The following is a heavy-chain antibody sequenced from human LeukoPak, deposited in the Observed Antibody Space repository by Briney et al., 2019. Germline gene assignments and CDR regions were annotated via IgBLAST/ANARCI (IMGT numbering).Heavy chain of an antibody. Sequence: ASVKVSCKASGYTFTSYYMHWVRQAPGQGLEWMGIINPSGGSTSYAQKFQGRVTMTRDMSTSTVYMELSSLRSEDTAVYYCARVGENYYYMDVWGKGTTVTVSS. J-gene: IGHJ6*03. CDR1: GYTFTSYY. CDR2: INPSGGST. D-gene: IGHD3-10*01. CDR3: ARVGENYYYMDV. V-gene: IGHV1-46*01.